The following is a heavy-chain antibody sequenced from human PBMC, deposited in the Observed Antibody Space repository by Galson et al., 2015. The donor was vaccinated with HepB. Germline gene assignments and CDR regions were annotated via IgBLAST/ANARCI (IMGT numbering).Heavy chain of an antibody. CDR1: GYTFTSYG. J-gene: IGHJ6*03. V-gene: IGHV1-18*01. CDR2: ISAYNGNT. Sequence: SVKVSCKASGYTFTSYGISWVRQAPGQGLEWMGWISAYNGNTNYAQKLQGRVTMTTDTSTSTAYMELRSLRSDDTAVYYCARAQFSSSWLNYYYYYMDVWGKGTTVTVSS. CDR3: ARAQFSSSWLNYYYYYMDV. D-gene: IGHD6-13*01.